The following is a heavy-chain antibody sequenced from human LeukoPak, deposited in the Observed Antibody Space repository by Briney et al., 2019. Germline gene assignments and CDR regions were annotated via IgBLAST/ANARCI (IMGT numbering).Heavy chain of an antibody. CDR3: ASTHGSGWYRYYYYYGMDV. D-gene: IGHD6-19*01. CDR1: GYSFTSYW. Sequence: GESLRISCKGSGYSFTSYWISWVRQMPGKGLEWMGRIDPSDSYTNYSPSFQGHVTISADKSISTAYLQWSSLKASDTAMYYCASTHGSGWYRYYYYYGMDVWGKGTTVTVSS. J-gene: IGHJ6*04. CDR2: IDPSDSYT. V-gene: IGHV5-10-1*01.